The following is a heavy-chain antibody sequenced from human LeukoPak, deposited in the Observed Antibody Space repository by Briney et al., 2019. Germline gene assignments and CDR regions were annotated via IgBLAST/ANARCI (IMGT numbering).Heavy chain of an antibody. CDR3: VREGFYFFDF. Sequence: GGSLSLSCAASGFTVSSNYMSRVRQVPGTVPEWVANTKQDDSEPTYADSVRSRFTIFRDNAKDSVYLQMNSLRAEVSATYYCVREGFYFFDFWGQGTLVTVSS. CDR1: GFTVSSNY. CDR2: TKQDDSEP. J-gene: IGHJ4*01. V-gene: IGHV3-7*01.